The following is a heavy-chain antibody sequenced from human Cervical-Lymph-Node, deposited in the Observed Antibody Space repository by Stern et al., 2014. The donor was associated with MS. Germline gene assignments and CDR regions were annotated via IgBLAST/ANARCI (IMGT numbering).Heavy chain of an antibody. CDR3: VKDISWGGLRHFEY. D-gene: IGHD4-17*01. J-gene: IGHJ4*02. CDR2: ISWNSGTI. CDR1: GFTFDDYA. Sequence: QLVESGGGLVQPGRSLRLSCAASGFTFDDYAMHWVRQAPGTGLEWVSGISWNSGTIGYADSVKGRFAISRDNAKNSLYLQMNSLRTEDTALYYCVKDISWGGLRHFEYWGQGTLVTVSS. V-gene: IGHV3-9*01.